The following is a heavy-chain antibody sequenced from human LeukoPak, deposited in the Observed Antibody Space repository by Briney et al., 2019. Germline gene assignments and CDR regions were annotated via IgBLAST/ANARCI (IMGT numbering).Heavy chain of an antibody. CDR2: IHYSGST. V-gene: IGHV4-59*08. CDR1: GGSITSYY. J-gene: IGHJ3*02. Sequence: SETLSLTCTVSGGSITSYYWSWIRQPPGTGLEWIGYIHYSGSTNYNPSLKSRVTISVETSKNQFTLKLSSVTAADTAVYYCARREGDYDFWSGYYTGAFDIWGQGTMVTVSS. CDR3: ARREGDYDFWSGYYTGAFDI. D-gene: IGHD3-3*01.